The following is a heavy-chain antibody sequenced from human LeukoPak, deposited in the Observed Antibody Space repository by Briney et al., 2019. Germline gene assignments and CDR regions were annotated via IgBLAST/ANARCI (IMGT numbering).Heavy chain of an antibody. V-gene: IGHV1-69*13. CDR1: GGTFSSYA. Sequence: SVKVSCKASGGTFSSYAISWVRQAPGQGLEWMGGIIPIFGTANYAQKFQGRVTITADESTSTAYMELSSLRSEDTTVYYCARLPLRSIAVGYYGMDVWGQGTTVTVSS. CDR2: IIPIFGTA. J-gene: IGHJ6*02. CDR3: ARLPLRSIAVGYYGMDV. D-gene: IGHD6-6*01.